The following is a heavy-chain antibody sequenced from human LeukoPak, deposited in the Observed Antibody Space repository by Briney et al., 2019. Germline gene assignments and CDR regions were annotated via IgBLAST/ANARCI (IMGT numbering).Heavy chain of an antibody. V-gene: IGHV4-34*01. D-gene: IGHD6-19*01. CDR3: ARGDPAVARVDY. J-gene: IGHJ4*02. CDR2: INHSGST. CDR1: GGSFSGYY. Sequence: SETLSLTCAVYGGSFSGYYWSWIRQPPGKGLEWIGEINHSGSTNYNPSLKSRVTISVDTSKNQFSLKLSSVTAADTAVYYCARGDPAVARVDYWGQGTLVTVSS.